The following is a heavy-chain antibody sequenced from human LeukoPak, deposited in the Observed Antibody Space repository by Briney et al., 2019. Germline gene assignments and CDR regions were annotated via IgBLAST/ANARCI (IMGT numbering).Heavy chain of an antibody. J-gene: IGHJ3*02. D-gene: IGHD3-3*01. V-gene: IGHV3-30*18. Sequence: GGSLRLSCAASGFTFSSYGMHWVRQAPGKGLEWVAVISYDGSNKYYADSVKGRFTISRDNSKNTLYLQMNSLRAEDTAVYYCAKDLGIFGVVIGAFDIWGQGTMVTVSS. CDR1: GFTFSSYG. CDR3: AKDLGIFGVVIGAFDI. CDR2: ISYDGSNK.